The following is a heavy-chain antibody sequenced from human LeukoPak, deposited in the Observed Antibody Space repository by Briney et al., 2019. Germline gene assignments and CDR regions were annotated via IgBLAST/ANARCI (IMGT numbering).Heavy chain of an antibody. V-gene: IGHV3-23*01. CDR1: GFTFSTYA. CDR2: ISGSGGST. J-gene: IGHJ4*02. CDR3: AKVAWSAWDIYCFDY. Sequence: GGSLRLSCAASGFTFSTYAMNWVRQAPGKGLEWVSGISGSGGSTYYADSVKGRFTISRDNSKNTLYLQINSLRAEDTAVYYCAKVAWSAWDIYCFDYWGQGTLVTVSS. D-gene: IGHD3-3*01.